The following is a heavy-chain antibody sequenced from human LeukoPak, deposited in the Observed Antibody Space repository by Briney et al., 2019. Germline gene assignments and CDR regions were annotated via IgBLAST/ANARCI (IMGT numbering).Heavy chain of an antibody. J-gene: IGHJ4*02. V-gene: IGHV4-59*01. CDR2: IYYSGCT. CDR1: GGSISSYY. CDR3: ARGQAVAGV. Sequence: SETLSPTCSVSGGSISSYYWSWIRQPPGKGLEWIGYIYYSGCTNYNPSLKSRVTMSVDTSKNQFSLQLSSVTAADTAVYYCARGQAVAGVWGQGTLVTVSS. D-gene: IGHD6-19*01.